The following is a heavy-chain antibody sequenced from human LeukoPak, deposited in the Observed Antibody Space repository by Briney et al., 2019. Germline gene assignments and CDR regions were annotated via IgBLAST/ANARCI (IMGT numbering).Heavy chain of an antibody. V-gene: IGHV4-39*07. J-gene: IGHJ5*02. CDR3: ARDFYYSNGGWFDP. Sequence: SETLPLTCTVSGGSISSSSYYWGWIRQPPGKGLEWIGSIYYSGSTYYNPSLKSRVTISVDTSKNQFSLKLSSETAADTAVYYCARDFYYSNGGWFDPWGQGTLVTVSS. CDR1: GGSISSSSYY. CDR2: IYYSGST. D-gene: IGHD2-21*01.